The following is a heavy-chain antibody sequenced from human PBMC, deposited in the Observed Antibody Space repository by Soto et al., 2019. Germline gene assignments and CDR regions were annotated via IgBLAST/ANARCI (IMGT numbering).Heavy chain of an antibody. CDR1: GFSISSDYF. V-gene: IGHV4-38-2*02. Sequence: SSETLSLTCAVSGFSISSDYFWGWIRQPPGKGLEWIGSIYHTGTTYYSPSLKGRATIFLDTSKNRFSLNLTSVTAADTAIYYCARDGLRYFDSSGYYSGPPLDYWGQGARVTVSS. D-gene: IGHD3-22*01. J-gene: IGHJ4*02. CDR3: ARDGLRYFDSSGYYSGPPLDY. CDR2: IYHTGTT.